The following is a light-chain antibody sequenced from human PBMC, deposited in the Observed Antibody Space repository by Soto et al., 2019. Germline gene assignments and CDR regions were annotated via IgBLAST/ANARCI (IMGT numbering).Light chain of an antibody. CDR1: SRDVGAYNS. V-gene: IGLV2-14*01. CDR3: SSYTSSSTPCV. Sequence: QSALAQPASVSGSTGQSITISCTGTSRDVGAYNSVSWYQQHPGKAPKLLIYEVSNRPSGVSNRFSGSKSGNTASLTIPGLQAEDEADYYCSSYTSSSTPCVFGTGTKVTVL. CDR2: EVS. J-gene: IGLJ1*01.